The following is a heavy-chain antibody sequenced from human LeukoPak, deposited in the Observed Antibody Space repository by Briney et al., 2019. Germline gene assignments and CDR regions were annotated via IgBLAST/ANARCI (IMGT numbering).Heavy chain of an antibody. CDR2: IYYSGST. V-gene: IGHV4-39*07. D-gene: IGHD3-10*01. Sequence: PSETLSLTCTVSGGSLSSSSYYWGWIRQPPGKGLEWIGSIYYSGSTYYNPSLKSRVTISVDTSKNQFSLKLSSVTAADTAVYYCAREEYGSVRFDYWGQGTLVTVSS. CDR3: AREEYGSVRFDY. J-gene: IGHJ4*02. CDR1: GGSLSSSSYY.